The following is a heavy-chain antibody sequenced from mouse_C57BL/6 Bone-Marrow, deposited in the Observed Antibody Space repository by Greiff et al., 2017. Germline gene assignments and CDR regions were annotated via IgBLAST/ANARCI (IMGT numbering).Heavy chain of an antibody. Sequence: VQRVESGAELVRPGTSVKMSCKASGYTFTNYWIGWAKQRPGHGLEWIGDIYPGGGYTNYNEKFKGKATLTADKSSSTAYMQFSSLTSEDSAIYYCARFALGRYAMDYWGQGTSVTVSS. J-gene: IGHJ4*01. D-gene: IGHD4-1*01. CDR2: IYPGGGYT. V-gene: IGHV1-63*01. CDR3: ARFALGRYAMDY. CDR1: GYTFTNYW.